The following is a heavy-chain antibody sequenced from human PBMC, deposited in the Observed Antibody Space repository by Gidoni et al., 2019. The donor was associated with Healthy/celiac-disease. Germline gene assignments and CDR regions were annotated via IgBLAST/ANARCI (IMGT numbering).Heavy chain of an antibody. CDR3: ARLYDDAFDI. V-gene: IGHV4-39*01. CDR1: GGSISSTSYY. D-gene: IGHD2-2*02. Sequence: QLQLQESGPGLVKPSETLSLTSTVSGGSISSTSYYWGWIRQLPGKGREWIGSIYYSGTTYYNPFIKSRVTISVDTSKNQFSLKLSSVTAADTAVYYCARLYDDAFDIWGQGTMVTVSS. J-gene: IGHJ3*02. CDR2: IYYSGTT.